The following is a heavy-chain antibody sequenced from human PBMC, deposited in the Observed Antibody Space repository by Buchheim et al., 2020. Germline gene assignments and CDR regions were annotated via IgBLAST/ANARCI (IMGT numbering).Heavy chain of an antibody. CDR3: ARDIGGTFYFDY. V-gene: IGHV3-48*03. Sequence: EVQLVESGGGLVQPGGSLRLSCAASGFTFSSYEMNWVRQAPGKGLEWVSYISSSGSTIYYADSVKGRFTISSAHAQNSLSLPMNSLRVEDTAIYYCARDIGGTFYFDYWGQGSL. D-gene: IGHD4-23*01. CDR2: ISSSGSTI. CDR1: GFTFSSYE. J-gene: IGHJ4*02.